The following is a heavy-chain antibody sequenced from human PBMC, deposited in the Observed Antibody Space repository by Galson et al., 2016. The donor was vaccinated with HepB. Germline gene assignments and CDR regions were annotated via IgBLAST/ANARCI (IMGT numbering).Heavy chain of an antibody. Sequence: SETLSLTCTVSGGSICSGFYYWGWIRQPPGKGLEWIGNIFYSGSTYYNPSLTSRVTISSDTSKNQFSLKLSSVTAADTAVYYCTRAARALDYWGQGTMVTVSS. D-gene: IGHD6-6*01. V-gene: IGHV4-39*07. J-gene: IGHJ4*02. CDR2: IFYSGST. CDR3: TRAARALDY. CDR1: GGSICSGFYY.